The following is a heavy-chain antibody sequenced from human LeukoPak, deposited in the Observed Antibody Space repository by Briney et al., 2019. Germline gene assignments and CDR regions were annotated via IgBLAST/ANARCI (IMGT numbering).Heavy chain of an antibody. CDR1: GYTFTGYY. D-gene: IGHD2-15*01. Sequence: ASVKVSCKASGYTFTGYYMHWVRQAPGQGLEWMGWINPNSGGTNYAQKFQGRVTMTRDTSISTAYMELSRLRSDDTAVYYCARLYCSGGSCYPDYWGQGTLVTVSS. J-gene: IGHJ4*02. CDR2: INPNSGGT. CDR3: ARLYCSGGSCYPDY. V-gene: IGHV1-2*02.